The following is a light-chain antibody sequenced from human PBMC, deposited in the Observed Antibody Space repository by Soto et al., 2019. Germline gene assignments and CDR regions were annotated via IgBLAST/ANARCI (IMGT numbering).Light chain of an antibody. CDR3: QQYNDWPPIT. CDR2: YAS. Sequence: EIMMTQSPVTLSVSPGERATLSCRASQSVSNNLAWYQQKPGQAPRLLLYYASNRATGIPARFSGSGSGTEFTLTISSLQSEDFAIYYCQQYNDWPPITFGQGKRLEIK. CDR1: QSVSNN. J-gene: IGKJ5*01. V-gene: IGKV3-15*01.